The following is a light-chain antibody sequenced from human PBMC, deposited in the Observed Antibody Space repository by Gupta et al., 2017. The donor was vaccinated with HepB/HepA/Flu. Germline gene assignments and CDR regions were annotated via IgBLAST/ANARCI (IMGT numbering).Light chain of an antibody. CDR3: RQECDSPRT. J-gene: IGKJ4*01. CDR2: GAS. V-gene: IGKV3-20*01. Sequence: EIVLTQSPGTLSLSPGERATLSCRASQSLSGSLLAWYQQKPGQAPRLLTYGASSRASGIPDRFTGSGSGRDFSLTINILMPEDFAVYFCRQECDSPRTFGEGTKVEIK. CDR1: QSLSGSL.